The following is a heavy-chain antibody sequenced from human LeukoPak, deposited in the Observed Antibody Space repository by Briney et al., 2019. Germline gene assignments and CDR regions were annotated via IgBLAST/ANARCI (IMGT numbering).Heavy chain of an antibody. CDR2: ISSSGSTI. D-gene: IGHD3-10*01. V-gene: IGHV3-48*03. CDR1: GFTFSSYA. J-gene: IGHJ4*02. CDR3: AREGQYGSGIDY. Sequence: GGSLRLSCSASGFTFSSYAMHWVRQAPGKGLEWVSYISSSGSTIYYADSVKGRFTISRDNAKNSLYLQMNSLRAEDTAVYYCAREGQYGSGIDYWGQGTLVTVSS.